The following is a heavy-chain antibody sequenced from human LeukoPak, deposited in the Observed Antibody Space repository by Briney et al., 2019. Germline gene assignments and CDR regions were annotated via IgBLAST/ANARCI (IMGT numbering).Heavy chain of an antibody. CDR3: ARSLSTSPSAAGDAFYFYYGMDV. CDR2: IHYSGST. J-gene: IGHJ6*02. CDR1: GGSISSHY. V-gene: IGHV4-59*11. D-gene: IGHD6-13*01. Sequence: SETLSLICNVSGGSISSHYWSWIRQPPGKGLEWIAYIHYSGSTNYNPSLTSRVTISVDTSKNQFSLKLTSVTAADTAVYYCARSLSTSPSAAGDAFYFYYGMDVWGQGTTVTVSS.